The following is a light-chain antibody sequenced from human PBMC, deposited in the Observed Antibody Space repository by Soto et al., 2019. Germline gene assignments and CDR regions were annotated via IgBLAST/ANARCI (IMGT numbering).Light chain of an antibody. J-gene: IGKJ4*01. CDR2: DTS. CDR1: QTVSTY. Sequence: EIVLTQSPATLSLSPGERATLSCRASQTVSTYLAWYQQKPGQTPRLLIYDTSNRATGIPARFSGSGSGTDFTLTISSLQPEDFAAYYCHQRSNWPPTFGGGTKVDIK. CDR3: HQRSNWPPT. V-gene: IGKV3-11*01.